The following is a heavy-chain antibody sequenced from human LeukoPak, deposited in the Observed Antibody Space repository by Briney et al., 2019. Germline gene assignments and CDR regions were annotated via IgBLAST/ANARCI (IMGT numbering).Heavy chain of an antibody. V-gene: IGHV4-39*01. CDR2: IYYSGNT. CDR3: ARHYNGSGPTDY. CDR1: GGSISSSSYY. J-gene: IGHJ4*02. Sequence: SETLSLTCTVSGGSISSSSYYWGWIRQPPGKGLGWIGSIYYSGNTYYNPSLKSRVTISVDTSKNHFSLKLSSVTAADTAVYYCARHYNGSGPTDYWGQGTLVTVSS. D-gene: IGHD3-10*01.